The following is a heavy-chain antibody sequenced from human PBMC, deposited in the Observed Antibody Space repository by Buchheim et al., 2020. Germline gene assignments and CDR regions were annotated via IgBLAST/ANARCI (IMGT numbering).Heavy chain of an antibody. CDR1: GFTFSSYA. CDR2: ISYDGSNK. V-gene: IGHV3-30-3*01. Sequence: QVQLVESGGGVVQPGRSLRLSCAASGFTFSSYAMHWGRQAPGKGLEWVAVISYDGSNKYYADSVKGRFTISRDNSKKTLYLQMNSLRAEDTAVYYCASRRLLDYWGQGTL. J-gene: IGHJ4*02. CDR3: ASRRLLDY.